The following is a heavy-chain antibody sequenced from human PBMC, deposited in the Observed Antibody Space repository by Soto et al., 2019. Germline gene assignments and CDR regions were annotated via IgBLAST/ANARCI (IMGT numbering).Heavy chain of an antibody. D-gene: IGHD1-26*01. J-gene: IGHJ6*02. Sequence: GFRRLSCAASGFSLSNYEISWVRQAPGKGLEWVSYISSRGTTIYYADSVKGRFTISRDNTKNSLYLQMNSLRAEDAAVYYCARDPGSYGMDVWGQGTTVTVSS. CDR3: ARDPGSYGMDV. CDR2: ISSRGTTI. V-gene: IGHV3-48*03. CDR1: GFSLSNYE.